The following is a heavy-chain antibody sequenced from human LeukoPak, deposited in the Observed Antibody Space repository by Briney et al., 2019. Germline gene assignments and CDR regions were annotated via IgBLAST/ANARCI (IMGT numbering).Heavy chain of an antibody. CDR1: GFTFSSYG. CDR3: AKDRWGLITMIDPPPLLFDY. D-gene: IGHD3-22*01. Sequence: GGSLRLSCAASGFTFSSYGMHWVRQAPGKGLEWVAFIRYDGSNKYYADSVKGRFTISRDNSKNTLYLQMNSLRAEDTAVYYCAKDRWGLITMIDPPPLLFDYWGQGTLVTVSS. J-gene: IGHJ4*02. CDR2: IRYDGSNK. V-gene: IGHV3-30*02.